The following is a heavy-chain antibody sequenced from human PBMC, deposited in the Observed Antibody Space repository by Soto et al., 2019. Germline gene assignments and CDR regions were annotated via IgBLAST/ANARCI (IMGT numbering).Heavy chain of an antibody. V-gene: IGHV1-69*01. Sequence: QVQLVQSGAEVKKPGSSVKVSCKASGGTFSSYAISWVRQAPGHGLEWMGGIIPIIGTANYTQKFQGRVTITADESTCTGYMEVSSLRSEDTAVYYCARDPSLAARPNWFDPWGQGTLVTVSS. D-gene: IGHD6-6*01. CDR3: ARDPSLAARPNWFDP. CDR1: GGTFSSYA. CDR2: IIPIIGTA. J-gene: IGHJ5*02.